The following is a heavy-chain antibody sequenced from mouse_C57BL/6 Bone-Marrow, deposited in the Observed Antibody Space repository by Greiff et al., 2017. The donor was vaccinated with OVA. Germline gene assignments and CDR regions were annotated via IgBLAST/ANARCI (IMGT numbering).Heavy chain of an antibody. Sequence: EVQLVESGGGLVKPGGSLKLSCAASGFTFSSYAMSWVRQTPEKRLEWVATISDGGSYTYYPDNVKGRFTISRDNAKNNLYLQMSHLKSEDTAMYYCARDSVTTVVATPYAMDYWGQGTSVTVSS. J-gene: IGHJ4*01. CDR3: ARDSVTTVVATPYAMDY. CDR2: ISDGGSYT. V-gene: IGHV5-4*01. D-gene: IGHD1-1*01. CDR1: GFTFSSYA.